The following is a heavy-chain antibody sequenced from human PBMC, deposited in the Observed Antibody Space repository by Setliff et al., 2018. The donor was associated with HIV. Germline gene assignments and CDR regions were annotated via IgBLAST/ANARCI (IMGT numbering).Heavy chain of an antibody. CDR2: INHSGST. D-gene: IGHD3-10*01. J-gene: IGHJ4*02. CDR3: ARSWGSGSYPY. CDR1: GGSFSGYY. V-gene: IGHV4-34*01. Sequence: SETLSFTCAVYGGSFSGYYWSWIRQPPGKGLEWIGEINHSGSTSYNPSLKSRVTISVDTSKNQFSLKLTSVTAADTAVYYCARSWGSGSYPYWGQGTLVTVPQ.